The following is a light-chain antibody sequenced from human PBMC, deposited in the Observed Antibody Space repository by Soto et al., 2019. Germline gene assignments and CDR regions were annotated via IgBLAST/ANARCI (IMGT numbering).Light chain of an antibody. CDR1: SSDVGGYNY. CDR3: SSYISSSTPLV. CDR2: EVS. V-gene: IGLV2-14*01. J-gene: IGLJ3*02. Sequence: QSALTQPASVSGSPGQSITISCTGTSSDVGGYNYVSWYQQHPGKAPKLMIYEVSNRPSGVSNRFSGSKSGNTASLTISGLQAEDEADYYCSSYISSSTPLVFGGGTKVTVL.